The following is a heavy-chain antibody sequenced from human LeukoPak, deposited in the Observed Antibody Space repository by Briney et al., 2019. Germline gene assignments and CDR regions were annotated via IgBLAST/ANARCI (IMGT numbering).Heavy chain of an antibody. CDR1: GFTFSSHG. V-gene: IGHV3-33*08. Sequence: PGRSLRLSCAASGFTFSSHGMHWVRQAPGKGLEGVAVIWYDGSNKYYADSVKGRFTISRDNSKNTLYLQMNSLRAEDTAVYYCARDGTGSNSGWYIHWGQGTLVTVSS. D-gene: IGHD6-19*01. CDR2: IWYDGSNK. J-gene: IGHJ4*02. CDR3: ARDGTGSNSGWYIH.